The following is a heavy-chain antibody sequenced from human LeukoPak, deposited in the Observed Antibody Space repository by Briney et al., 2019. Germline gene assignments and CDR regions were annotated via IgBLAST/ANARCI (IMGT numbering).Heavy chain of an antibody. CDR1: GFTFSSYD. D-gene: IGHD2-2*01. CDR2: IGTAGDT. J-gene: IGHJ6*03. CDR3: AREAIVVVPAAMDV. Sequence: GGSLRLSCAASGFTFSSYDMHWVRHATGKGLEWVSAIGTAGDTYYPGSVKGRFTISRENAKNSLYLQMNSLRAEDTAVYYCAREAIVVVPAAMDVWGKGTTVTISS. V-gene: IGHV3-13*01.